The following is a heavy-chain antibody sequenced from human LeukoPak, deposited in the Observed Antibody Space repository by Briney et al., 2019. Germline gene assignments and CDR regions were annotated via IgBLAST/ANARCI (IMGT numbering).Heavy chain of an antibody. D-gene: IGHD3-10*01. Sequence: ASVKVSCKASGGTFSSYAISWVRQAPGQGLEGMGWINPNSGGTNYAQKFQGRVTMTRDTSISTAYMELSRLRSDDTAVYYCARDRTYRGVIMSENWFDPWGQGTLVTVSP. CDR1: GGTFSSYA. J-gene: IGHJ5*02. V-gene: IGHV1-2*02. CDR3: ARDRTYRGVIMSENWFDP. CDR2: INPNSGGT.